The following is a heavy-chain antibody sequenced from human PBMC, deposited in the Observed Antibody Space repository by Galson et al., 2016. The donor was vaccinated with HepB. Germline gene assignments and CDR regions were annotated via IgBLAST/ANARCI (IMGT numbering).Heavy chain of an antibody. Sequence: TLSLTCTVSGGSISSGGYYWSWIRQHPGKGLEWIGYIYYSGSTYYNPSLRSRVTISADPSKNQFSLKLSSVTAADTAVYYCASWGYSSSRYSDYWGQGNLVTVSS. CDR2: IYYSGST. CDR3: ASWGYSSSRYSDY. J-gene: IGHJ4*02. CDR1: GGSISSGGYY. D-gene: IGHD6-13*01. V-gene: IGHV4-31*03.